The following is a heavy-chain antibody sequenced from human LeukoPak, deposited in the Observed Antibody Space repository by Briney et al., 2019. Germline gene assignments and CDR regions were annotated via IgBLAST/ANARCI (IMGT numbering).Heavy chain of an antibody. CDR3: ARFGTSSSRFFDQ. D-gene: IGHD6-6*01. Sequence: SGTLSLTCGVSGGSITSTNYWTWVRQPPGKGLEWIGEVNLQGSTNYNPSLMGRVAISVDMSENHISLQLTSVTAADTAVYYCARFGTSSSRFFDQWGQRTLVTVSS. J-gene: IGHJ4*02. V-gene: IGHV4-4*02. CDR1: GGSITSTNY. CDR2: VNLQGST.